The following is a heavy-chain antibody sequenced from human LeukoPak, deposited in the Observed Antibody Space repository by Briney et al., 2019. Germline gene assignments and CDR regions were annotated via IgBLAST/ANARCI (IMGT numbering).Heavy chain of an antibody. J-gene: IGHJ4*02. CDR3: ARRIYFDNTGYLFDY. D-gene: IGHD3-22*01. Sequence: GSLRLSCAASGFTFSSHSMNWVRQAPGKGLEWIGSIYYSGPTNYNPSLQSRVTISVDTSKNQFSLKLTSVTAADTAVYYCARRIYFDNTGYLFDYWGQGALVTVSP. CDR1: GFTFSSHS. CDR2: IYYSGPT. V-gene: IGHV4-59*08.